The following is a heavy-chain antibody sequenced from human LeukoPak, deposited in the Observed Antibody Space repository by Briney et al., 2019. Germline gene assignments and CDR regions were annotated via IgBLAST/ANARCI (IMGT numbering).Heavy chain of an antibody. D-gene: IGHD5-12*01. V-gene: IGHV1-18*01. CDR1: GYTFTSYG. CDR3: ARIAVDIVATGCAFDI. CDR2: ISAYNGNT. J-gene: IGHJ3*02. Sequence: ASVKVSCKASGYTFTSYGISWVRQAPGQGLEWMGWISAYNGNTNYAQKLQGRVTMTTDTSMSTAYMELRSLRSDDTAVYYCARIAVDIVATGCAFDIWGQGTMVTVSS.